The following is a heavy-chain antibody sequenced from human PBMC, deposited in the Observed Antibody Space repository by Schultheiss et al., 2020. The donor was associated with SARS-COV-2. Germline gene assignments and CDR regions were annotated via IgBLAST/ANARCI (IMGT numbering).Heavy chain of an antibody. D-gene: IGHD5-12*01. CDR1: GFTFSSYA. Sequence: GESLKISCAASGFTFSSYAMSWVRQAPGKGLEWVGRIKSKTDGGTTDYAAPVKGRFTISRDDSKNTLYLQMNSLKTEDTAVYYCTTDPDIVAYYDYWGQGTLVTVSS. V-gene: IGHV3-15*01. CDR2: IKSKTDGGTT. J-gene: IGHJ4*02. CDR3: TTDPDIVAYYDY.